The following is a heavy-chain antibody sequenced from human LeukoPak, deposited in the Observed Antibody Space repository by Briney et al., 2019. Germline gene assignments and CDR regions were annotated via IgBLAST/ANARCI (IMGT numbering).Heavy chain of an antibody. J-gene: IGHJ3*02. D-gene: IGHD3-16*01. CDR2: INSDGTST. Sequence: GGSLRLSCAASGFTLSSYWMYWVRQAPGKGLVCVSRINSDGTSTNYVDSVKGRFTISRDNAKNTLYLQMNSLRAEDTAVYYCARRGDLYVFDIWGQGTMVTVSS. CDR3: ARRGDLYVFDI. V-gene: IGHV3-74*01. CDR1: GFTLSSYW.